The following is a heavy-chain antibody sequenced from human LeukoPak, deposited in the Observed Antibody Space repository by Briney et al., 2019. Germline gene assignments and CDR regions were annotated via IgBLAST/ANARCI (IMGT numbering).Heavy chain of an antibody. V-gene: IGHV1-2*02. J-gene: IGHJ4*02. CDR2: INPNSGDT. CDR3: ARGLMSAVGVGYFDY. D-gene: IGHD1-26*01. CDR1: GYTFTAYY. Sequence: ASVRVSCKASGYTFTAYYIHWVRQAPGQGLEWLGWINPNSGDTNYAQKFQGRVTMTRDTSITTAYMELSRLKSDDTAVYYCARGLMSAVGVGYFDYWGQGTPVTVSS.